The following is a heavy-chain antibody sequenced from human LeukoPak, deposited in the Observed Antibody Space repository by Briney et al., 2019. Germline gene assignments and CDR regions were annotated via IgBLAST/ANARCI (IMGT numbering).Heavy chain of an antibody. CDR3: AKPGYDTSGWFDS. Sequence: GGSLRLTCAASGFTFSSYDMSWVRQAPGKGLEWVSDISRSSGRIKYADSVKGRFTISRDNSKNTLFLQMNSLRVDDTAVYYCAKPGYDTSGWFDSWGQGTLVTVSS. CDR2: ISRSSGRI. J-gene: IGHJ5*01. V-gene: IGHV3-23*01. D-gene: IGHD3-22*01. CDR1: GFTFSSYD.